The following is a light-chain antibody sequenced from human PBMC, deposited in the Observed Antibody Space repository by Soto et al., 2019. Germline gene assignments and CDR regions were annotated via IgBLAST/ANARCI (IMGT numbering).Light chain of an antibody. CDR2: EGS. CDR1: SSDVGSYNL. CDR3: CSYAGCSNYV. V-gene: IGLV2-23*01. J-gene: IGLJ1*01. Sequence: QSALTQPASVSGSPGQSITISCTGTSSDVGSYNLVSWYQQHPGKAPKLMIYEGSKRPSGVSNRFSGSKSGNTASLTISGLQAEDEADYYCCSYAGCSNYVFGTGTKVTVL.